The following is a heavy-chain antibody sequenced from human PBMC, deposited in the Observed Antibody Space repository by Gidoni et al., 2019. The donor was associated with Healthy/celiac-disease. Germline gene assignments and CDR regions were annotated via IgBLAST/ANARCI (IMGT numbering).Heavy chain of an antibody. D-gene: IGHD3-16*02. CDR2: IKQDGSEK. J-gene: IGHJ4*02. CDR3: AREGRWELWFLDY. CDR1: GFTFSSYW. V-gene: IGHV3-7*04. Sequence: EVQLVESGGGLVQPGGSLRLSCAASGFTFSSYWMSWVRQAPGKGLEWVANIKQDGSEKHYVDSVRGRFTISRDNAKNSLYLQMNSLRAEDTAVYYCAREGRWELWFLDYWGQGTLVTVSS.